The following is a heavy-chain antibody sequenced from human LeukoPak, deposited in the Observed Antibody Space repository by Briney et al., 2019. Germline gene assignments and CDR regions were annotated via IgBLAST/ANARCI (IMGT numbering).Heavy chain of an antibody. CDR2: IYYSGST. J-gene: IGHJ4*02. CDR1: GGSISTYY. Sequence: SETLSLTCTVSGGSISTYYWSWIRQPPGKGLEWIGYIYYSGSTYYNPSLKSRVTISVDTSKNQFSLKLSSVTAADTAVYYCARGPELWFGELPFDYWGQGTLVTVSS. D-gene: IGHD3-10*01. V-gene: IGHV4-59*12. CDR3: ARGPELWFGELPFDY.